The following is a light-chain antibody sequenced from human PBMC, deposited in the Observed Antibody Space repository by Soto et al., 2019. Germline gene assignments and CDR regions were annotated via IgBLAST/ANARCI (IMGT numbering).Light chain of an antibody. CDR2: GAS. J-gene: IGKJ5*01. V-gene: IGKV3-15*01. CDR3: QQYRNWPPIT. CDR1: QSVSSD. Sequence: EIVMTQSPATLSVSPGERATLSCRASQSVSSDLAWYQQKPGQAPRLLIYGASTRATGIPVRFSGSGSGKEFTLTISSLQSEDFAVYYCQQYRNWPPITFGQGTRLEIK.